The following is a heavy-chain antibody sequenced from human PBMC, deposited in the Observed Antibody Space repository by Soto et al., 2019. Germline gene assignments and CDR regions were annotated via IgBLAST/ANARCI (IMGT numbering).Heavy chain of an antibody. CDR1: GGSISSSNW. CDR2: IYHSGST. CDR3: ASRALLWXGEYAFDI. V-gene: IGHV4-4*02. Sequence: QVQLQESGPGLVKPSGTLSLTCAVSGGSISSSNWWSWVRQPPGKGLEWIGEIYHSGSTNYNPSRKSRVAISVDKSKNQFSLKLSSVTAADTAVYYCASRALLWXGEYAFDIWGQGTMVTVSS. D-gene: IGHD3-10*01. J-gene: IGHJ3*02.